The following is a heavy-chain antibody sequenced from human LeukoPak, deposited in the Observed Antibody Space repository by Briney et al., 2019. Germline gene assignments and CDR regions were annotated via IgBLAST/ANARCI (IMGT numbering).Heavy chain of an antibody. Sequence: GGSLRLSCAASGFTLSIYWMTWVRQAPGKGLEWVASIKQDGSEKYYVDSVKGRFTISRDNAKNSLFLQMNSLRAEDTAVYYCALGREDYFDYWGQGTLVTVSS. J-gene: IGHJ4*02. CDR2: IKQDGSEK. V-gene: IGHV3-7*01. D-gene: IGHD1-26*01. CDR3: ALGREDYFDY. CDR1: GFTLSIYW.